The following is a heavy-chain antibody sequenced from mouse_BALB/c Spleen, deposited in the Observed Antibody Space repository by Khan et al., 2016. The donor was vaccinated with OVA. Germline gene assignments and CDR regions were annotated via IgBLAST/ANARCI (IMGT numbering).Heavy chain of an antibody. J-gene: IGHJ2*01. CDR3: SRDRIDY. CDR1: GYTFTSYW. V-gene: IGHV1-7*01. CDR2: INPSAGYT. Sequence: VQPQVSGAELAKPGASVKMSCKASGYTFTSYWMHWVKQRPGQGLEWIGYINPSAGYTDYNQKIKDKATLTADKSSSTAYMQLNSLTSEDSAVYYWSRDRIDYWGQGTTLTVSS.